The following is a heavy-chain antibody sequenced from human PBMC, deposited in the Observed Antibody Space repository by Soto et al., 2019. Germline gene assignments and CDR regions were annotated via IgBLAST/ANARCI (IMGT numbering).Heavy chain of an antibody. V-gene: IGHV1-69*13. CDR1: GGTFSSYA. Sequence: GASVKVSCKASGGTFSSYAISWVRQAPGQGLEWMGGIIPIFGTANYAQKFQGRVTITADESTSTAYMELSSLRSEDTAVYYCARGGKRGYSYGYYDYWGQGTLVTVSS. CDR2: IIPIFGTA. D-gene: IGHD5-18*01. CDR3: ARGGKRGYSYGYYDY. J-gene: IGHJ4*02.